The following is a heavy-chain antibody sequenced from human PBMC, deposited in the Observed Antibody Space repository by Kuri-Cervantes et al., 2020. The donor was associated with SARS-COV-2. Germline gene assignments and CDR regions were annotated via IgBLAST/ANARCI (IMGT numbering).Heavy chain of an antibody. CDR2: INTATGNT. CDR1: GYTFTSYG. CDR3: AREVGYCDSGRCYGLDAFDI. V-gene: IGHV1-18*01. J-gene: IGHJ3*02. Sequence: ASVKVSCKASGYTFTSYGISWVRQAPGQGLERMGWINTATGNTHYSQKFQGRVTITRDTAASTEYMDLNSLRSEDTAVYYCAREVGYCDSGRCYGLDAFDIWGQGTMVTVSS. D-gene: IGHD2-2*01.